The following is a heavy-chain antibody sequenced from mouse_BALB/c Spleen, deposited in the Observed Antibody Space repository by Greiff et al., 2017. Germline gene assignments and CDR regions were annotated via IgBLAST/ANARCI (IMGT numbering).Heavy chain of an antibody. CDR1: GFTFSDFY. J-gene: IGHJ2*01. CDR3: ARDDGYDGFDY. CDR2: SRNKANDYTT. V-gene: IGHV7-1*02. D-gene: IGHD2-2*01. Sequence: EVKLMESGGGLVQPGGSLRLSCATSGFTFSDFYMEWVRQPPGKRLEWIAASRNKANDYTTEYSASVKGRFIVSRDTSQSILYLQMNALRAEDTAIYYYARDDGYDGFDYWGQGTTLTVSS.